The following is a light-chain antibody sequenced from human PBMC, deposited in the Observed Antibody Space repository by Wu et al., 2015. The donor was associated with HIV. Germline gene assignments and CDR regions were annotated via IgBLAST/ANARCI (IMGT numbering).Light chain of an antibody. V-gene: IGKV1-27*01. CDR2: AAS. Sequence: DIQMTQSPSSLSASVGDRVTITCRASQGISNFLAWYQQKPGKPPKVLIYAASTLQSGVPSRFSGSGSGTDFTLTISRLEPEDFAVYYCQQYGRSPRGAWFGGGTKVEIK. J-gene: IGKJ4*02. CDR3: QQYGRSPRGAW. CDR1: QGISNF.